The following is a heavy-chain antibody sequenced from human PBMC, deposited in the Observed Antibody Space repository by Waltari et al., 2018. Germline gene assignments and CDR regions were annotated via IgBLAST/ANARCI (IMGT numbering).Heavy chain of an antibody. D-gene: IGHD2-8*01. Sequence: QVQLVESRGCGGQPGRSLRLPCPPSGYTFSIYAMHWVRRAPGKGLEWVAVISYDGSNKYYADSVKGRFTISRDNSKNTLYLQMNSLRAEDTAVYYCARVDGQIRYYFDYWGQGTLVTVSS. CDR2: ISYDGSNK. V-gene: IGHV3-30-3*01. CDR1: GYTFSIYA. J-gene: IGHJ4*02. CDR3: ARVDGQIRYYFDY.